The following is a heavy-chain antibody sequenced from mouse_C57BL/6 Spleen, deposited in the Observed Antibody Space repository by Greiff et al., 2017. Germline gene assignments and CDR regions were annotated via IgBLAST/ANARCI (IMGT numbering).Heavy chain of an antibody. CDR3: TRRGITSGGRDY. CDR1: GYTFTDYE. J-gene: IGHJ2*01. V-gene: IGHV1-15*01. CDR2: IDPETGGT. Sequence: QVQLQQSGAELVRPGASVTLSCKASGYTFTDYEMHWVKQTPVHGLEWIGAIDPETGGTAYNQKFKGKAILTADKSSSTAYMELRSLISEDSAVYYCTRRGITSGGRDYWGQGTTLTVSS. D-gene: IGHD2-4*01.